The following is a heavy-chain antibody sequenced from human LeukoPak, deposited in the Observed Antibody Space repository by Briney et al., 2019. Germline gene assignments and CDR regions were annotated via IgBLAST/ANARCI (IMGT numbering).Heavy chain of an antibody. CDR3: ARSSWIYLNAFDI. D-gene: IGHD5-12*01. CDR1: GGPFSGYY. Sequence: SETLSLTCAVYGGPFSGYYWSWIRQPPGKGLEWIGEINHSGSTNYNPSLKSRVTISVDTSKNQFSLKLSSVTAADTAVYYCARSSWIYLNAFDIWGQGTMVTVSS. J-gene: IGHJ3*02. V-gene: IGHV4-34*01. CDR2: INHSGST.